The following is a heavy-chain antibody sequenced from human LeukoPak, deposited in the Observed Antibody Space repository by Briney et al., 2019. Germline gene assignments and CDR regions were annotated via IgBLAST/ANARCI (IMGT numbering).Heavy chain of an antibody. D-gene: IGHD3-3*01. Sequence: PSETLSLTCAVYGGSFSGHYWNWLRQPPGKGLEWLGGINHDGRSNSNPSLRSRVTISVDTSKNQFSLRLSSVSAADTAVYYCARGARYLGWFVVGRPPSEYYLDNWGQGTQVTVSS. V-gene: IGHV4-34*01. CDR1: GGSFSGHY. J-gene: IGHJ4*02. CDR3: ARGARYLGWFVVGRPPSEYYLDN. CDR2: INHDGRS.